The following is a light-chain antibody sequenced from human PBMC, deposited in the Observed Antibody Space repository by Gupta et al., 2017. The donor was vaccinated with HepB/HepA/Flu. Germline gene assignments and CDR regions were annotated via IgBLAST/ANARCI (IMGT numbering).Light chain of an antibody. V-gene: IGLV2-14*03. CDR1: NSDIGGYNC. CDR2: DDS. Sequence: QSALTQPASVSGSPGQSITISCTGTNSDIGGYNCVSWYQQYPGKTPKLLICDDSTRPSGISNRFSGSKSGNTASLTISGLQAEDEADYYCASCSTSGTLVLFGGGTKLTVL. J-gene: IGLJ2*01. CDR3: ASCSTSGTLVL.